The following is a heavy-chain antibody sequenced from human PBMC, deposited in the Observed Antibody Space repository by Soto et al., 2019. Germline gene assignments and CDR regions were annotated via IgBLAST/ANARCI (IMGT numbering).Heavy chain of an antibody. CDR3: AREFRVVVVAAGYYYYYGMDV. CDR2: ISYDGSNK. V-gene: IGHV3-30-3*01. Sequence: QVQLVESGGGVVQPGRSLRLSCAASGFTFSSYAMHWVRQAPGKGLEWVAVISYDGSNKYYADSVKGRFTISRDNSKNTRYLQMNSLRAEDAAVYYCAREFRVVVVAAGYYYYYGMDVWGQGTTVTVSS. J-gene: IGHJ6*02. CDR1: GFTFSSYA. D-gene: IGHD2-15*01.